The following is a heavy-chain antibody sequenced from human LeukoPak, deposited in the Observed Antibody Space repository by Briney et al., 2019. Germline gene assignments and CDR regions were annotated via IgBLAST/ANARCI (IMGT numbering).Heavy chain of an antibody. D-gene: IGHD4-23*01. CDR3: YGANAEH. Sequence: GGSLRPSCAASGFTFSSYWMHWVRQAPGKGLVWVSGTNTDGSSTMYADSVKGRFTIARDNAKNTLYLQMNSLRAEDTAVYYCYGANAEHWGQGTLVTVSS. CDR1: GFTFSSYW. V-gene: IGHV3-74*03. J-gene: IGHJ1*01. CDR2: TNTDGSST.